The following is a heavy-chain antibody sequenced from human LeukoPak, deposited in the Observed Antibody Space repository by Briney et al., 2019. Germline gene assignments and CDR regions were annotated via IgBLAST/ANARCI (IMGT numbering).Heavy chain of an antibody. D-gene: IGHD3-22*01. V-gene: IGHV4-39*01. J-gene: IGHJ4*02. Sequence: SETLSLTCTVSGGSISSSSYYWGWIRQPPGKGLEWIGSIYYSWSTYYNPSLKSRVTISVDTSKNQFSLKLSSVTAADTAVYYCARHGPKSKYYYDSSGKLDYWGQGTLVTVSS. CDR1: GGSISSSSYY. CDR3: ARHGPKSKYYYDSSGKLDY. CDR2: IYYSWST.